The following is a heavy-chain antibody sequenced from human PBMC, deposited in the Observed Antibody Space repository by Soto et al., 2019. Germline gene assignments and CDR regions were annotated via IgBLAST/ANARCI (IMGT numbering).Heavy chain of an antibody. D-gene: IGHD4-17*01. J-gene: IGHJ4*02. CDR3: VSQRTTVPTQAYFDY. Sequence: PSETLSLTCTVSGGSVTNSGYYWGWIRQSPGKGLEWIRSVYYRGRSYSKSSVKSRVTISVDTSKNRFSLSLNSVTASDTAVYFCVSQRTTVPTQAYFDYWGPGALVTVSS. CDR1: GGSVTNSGYY. CDR2: VYYRGRS. V-gene: IGHV4-39*01.